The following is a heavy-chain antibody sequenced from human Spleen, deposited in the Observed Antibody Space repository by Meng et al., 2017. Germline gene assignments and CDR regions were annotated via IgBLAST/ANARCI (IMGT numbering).Heavy chain of an antibody. CDR3: AGGSGEVNYFDSRCFTIDY. CDR2: INPNCGGT. CDR1: GYTFTSYY. D-gene: IGHD3-22*01. J-gene: IGHJ4*02. V-gene: IGHV1-2*02. Sequence: SVNVSCKASGYTFTSYYIHWVRQAPGQGLEWMGWINPNCGGTNYAQQFQGRVTLTRDTSIRTTYMELSRLTSDDTAVHYCAGGSGEVNYFDSRCFTIDYWGQGTVVTVSS.